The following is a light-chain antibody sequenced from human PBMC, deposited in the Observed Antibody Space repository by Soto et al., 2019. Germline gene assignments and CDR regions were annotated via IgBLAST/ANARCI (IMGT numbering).Light chain of an antibody. CDR2: AAS. CDR1: QDITNY. J-gene: IGKJ2*01. V-gene: IGKV1-16*02. CDR3: QRYKSYPYT. Sequence: DIQMTQSPSSLSAFVGGRVTITCRASQDITNYLAWFQQKPGKAPNCLFYAASSLQSGVPSKFSGSGSGTDFTLTISSLQPEDFATYCCQRYKSYPYTFGQGTKLEIK.